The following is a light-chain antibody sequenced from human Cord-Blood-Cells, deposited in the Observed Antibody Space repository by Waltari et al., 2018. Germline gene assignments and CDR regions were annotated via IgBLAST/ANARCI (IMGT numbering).Light chain of an antibody. CDR1: QGISSY. J-gene: IGKJ2*01. V-gene: IGKV1-8*01. CDR2: AAS. CDR3: QQYYSYPYT. Sequence: AIRITQSPSSLSASPGDRVTITCRASQGISSYLPWYQQKPGKAPKLLIYAASTLQSGVPSRFSGSGSGTDFTLTISCLQSEDFATYYCQQYYSYPYTFGQGTKLEIK.